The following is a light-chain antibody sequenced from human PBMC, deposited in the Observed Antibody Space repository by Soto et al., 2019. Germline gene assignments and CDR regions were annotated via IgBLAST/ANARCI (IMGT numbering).Light chain of an antibody. CDR3: LQYNKWPLT. CDR2: GES. CDR1: HSVSTN. J-gene: IGKJ4*01. V-gene: IGKV3D-15*01. Sequence: EIVMPHSPATLSVSPGERATLSCMASHSVSTNFAWYQQKPGEAPRLLIYGESTRATGIPARFSGSGSGTEFTLPISSLQSEDFAVYYCLQYNKWPLTFGGGTKVDIK.